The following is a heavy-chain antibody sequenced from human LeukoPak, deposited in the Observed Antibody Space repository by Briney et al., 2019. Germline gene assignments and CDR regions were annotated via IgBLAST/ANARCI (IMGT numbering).Heavy chain of an antibody. D-gene: IGHD3-3*01. CDR1: GYTLTELS. Sequence: ASVKVSCKVSGYTLTELSMHWVRQAPGKGLEWMGGIIPIFGTANYAQKFQGRVTITADESTSTAYMELSSLRSEDTAVYYCARGPFGVVINPFDYWGQGTPVTVSS. CDR2: IIPIFGTA. V-gene: IGHV1-69*13. J-gene: IGHJ4*02. CDR3: ARGPFGVVINPFDY.